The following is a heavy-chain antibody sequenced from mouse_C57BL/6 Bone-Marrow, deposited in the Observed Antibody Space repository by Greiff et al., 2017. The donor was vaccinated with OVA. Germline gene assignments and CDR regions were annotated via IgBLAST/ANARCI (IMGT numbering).Heavy chain of an antibody. J-gene: IGHJ4*01. CDR1: GYTFTSYW. CDR3: ATSGLAYYAMDY. V-gene: IGHV1-64*01. D-gene: IGHD3-2*02. Sequence: QVQLQQPGAELVKPGASVKLSCKASGYTFTSYWMHWVKQRPGQGLEWIGMIHPNSGSTNYNEKFKSKATLTVDKSSSTAYMQLSSLTSEDSAVYYCATSGLAYYAMDYWGQGTSVTVSS. CDR2: IHPNSGST.